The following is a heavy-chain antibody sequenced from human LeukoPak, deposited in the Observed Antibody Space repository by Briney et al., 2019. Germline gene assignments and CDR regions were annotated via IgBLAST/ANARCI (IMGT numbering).Heavy chain of an antibody. J-gene: IGHJ4*02. CDR2: ISYDGSNK. CDR3: AKDEGIRCLNGDCPFDH. D-gene: IGHD2-21*01. CDR1: GFTFSSYG. Sequence: GGSLRLSCAASGFTFSSYGMHWVRQAPGKGLEWVAVISYDGSNKYYADSVKGRFTISRDNSKNTLFLQMNSLRPEDTAVYYCAKDEGIRCLNGDCPFDHWGQGILVTVSP. V-gene: IGHV3-30*18.